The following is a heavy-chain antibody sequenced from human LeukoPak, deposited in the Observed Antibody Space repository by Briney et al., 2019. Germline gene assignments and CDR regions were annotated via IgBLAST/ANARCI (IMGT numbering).Heavy chain of an antibody. J-gene: IGHJ3*02. D-gene: IGHD3-10*01. Sequence: SETLSLTCAVHGGSFSGYYWSWIRQPPGKGLEWIGEINHSGSTNYNPSLKSRVTISVDTSKNQFSLKLSSVTAADTAVYYCARGVRVRGVATDAFDIWGQGTMVTVSS. CDR3: ARGVRVRGVATDAFDI. CDR1: GGSFSGYY. V-gene: IGHV4-34*01. CDR2: INHSGST.